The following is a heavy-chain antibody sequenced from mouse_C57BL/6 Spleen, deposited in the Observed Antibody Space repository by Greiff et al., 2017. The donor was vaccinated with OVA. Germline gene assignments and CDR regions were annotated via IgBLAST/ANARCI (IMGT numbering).Heavy chain of an antibody. Sequence: VQLQQSGPELVKPGASVKISCKASGYSFTGYYMNWVKQSPEKSLEWIGEINPSTGGTTYNQKFKAKATLTVDKSSSTAYMQLKSLTSEDSAVYYCARGYGSPPLYYFDYWGQGTTLTVSS. CDR3: ARGYGSPPLYYFDY. V-gene: IGHV1-42*01. CDR2: INPSTGGT. J-gene: IGHJ2*01. D-gene: IGHD1-1*01. CDR1: GYSFTGYY.